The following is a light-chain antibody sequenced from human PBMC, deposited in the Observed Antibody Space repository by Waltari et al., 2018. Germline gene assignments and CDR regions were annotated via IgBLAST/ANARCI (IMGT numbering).Light chain of an antibody. CDR2: EEN. V-gene: IGLV3-10*01. CDR3: SSVDSSFKGL. J-gene: IGLJ1*01. Sequence: SYELTQPPSVSVSPGQTARITCYGETLPRKFAYWYQQKSGQAPVLVIFEENKRPPGIPGRFPGSISGTTATLTISGAQVEDEADYYCSSVDSSFKGLFGAGTKVTVL. CDR1: TLPRKF.